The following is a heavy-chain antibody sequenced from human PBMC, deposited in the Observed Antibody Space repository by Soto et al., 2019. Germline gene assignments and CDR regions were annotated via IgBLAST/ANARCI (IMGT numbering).Heavy chain of an antibody. D-gene: IGHD2-2*01. J-gene: IGHJ5*02. CDR2: IIPIFGTA. V-gene: IGHV1-69*13. Sequence: AAVKVSCKASGGTFSSYAISWVRQAPGQGLEWMGGIIPIFGTANYAQKFQGRVTITADESTSTAYMELSSLRSEDTAVYYCAREAVPAAGWFDPWGQRTLVTFSS. CDR3: AREAVPAAGWFDP. CDR1: GGTFSSYA.